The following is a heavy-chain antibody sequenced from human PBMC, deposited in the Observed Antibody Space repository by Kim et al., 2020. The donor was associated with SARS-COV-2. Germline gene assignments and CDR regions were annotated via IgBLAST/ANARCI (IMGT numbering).Heavy chain of an antibody. CDR1: GYTFTDYG. Sequence: ASVKVSCKASGYTFTDYGIHWVRQAPGQRLEWMGSINAGNGDTKYSQKFQGRVTITRDTSANTAYMELSSLRYEDTAVYYCARGPHYWGQGTLVIVSS. CDR3: ARGPHY. CDR2: INAGNGDT. J-gene: IGHJ4*02. V-gene: IGHV1-3*01.